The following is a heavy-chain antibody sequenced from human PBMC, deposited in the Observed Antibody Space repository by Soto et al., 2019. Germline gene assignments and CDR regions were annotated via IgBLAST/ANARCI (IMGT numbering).Heavy chain of an antibody. CDR1: GYTFTSWD. CDR3: TASSWTGAGLDS. CDR2: MNPRSGNT. Sequence: XSVKVSCKASGYTFTSWDVYWVRQAAGQGLEWMGYMNPRSGNTGYEQKFQGRVTMTRDTSISTAYMELSSLTSDDTAVYYCTASSWTGAGLDSWGQGTPVTVSS. J-gene: IGHJ5*01. D-gene: IGHD6-13*01. V-gene: IGHV1-8*01.